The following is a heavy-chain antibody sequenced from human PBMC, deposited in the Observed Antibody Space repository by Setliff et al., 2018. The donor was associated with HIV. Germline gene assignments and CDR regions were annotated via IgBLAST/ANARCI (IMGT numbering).Heavy chain of an antibody. CDR2: IYYSGNT. Sequence: SETLSLTCSVSGASIRGHYWSWIRQSPGKGLEWIGNIYYSGNTNYNPPFKSRVTISVDTCKNQFSLRVNSVTAADTAVYYCARSLVPSGYYYGRHAFDIWGQGTKVTVSS. V-gene: IGHV4-59*08. J-gene: IGHJ3*02. D-gene: IGHD3-22*01. CDR3: ARSLVPSGYYYGRHAFDI. CDR1: GASIRGHY.